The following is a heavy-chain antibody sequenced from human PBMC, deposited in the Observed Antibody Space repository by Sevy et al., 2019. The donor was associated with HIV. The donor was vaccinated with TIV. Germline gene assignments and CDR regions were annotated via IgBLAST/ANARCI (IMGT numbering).Heavy chain of an antibody. V-gene: IGHV3-33*01. J-gene: IGHJ4*02. D-gene: IGHD3-10*01. CDR1: RFSFSSYG. CDR2: IWYDGSNK. Sequence: VGSLRLSCAASRFSFSSYGMHWVRQAPGKVLEWVAVIWYDGSNKYYADSVKGRFTVSRDNSKNTLYLQMNSLRAEDTAVYYCARDPSGSYYNSYYFDYWGQGTLVTVSS. CDR3: ARDPSGSYYNSYYFDY.